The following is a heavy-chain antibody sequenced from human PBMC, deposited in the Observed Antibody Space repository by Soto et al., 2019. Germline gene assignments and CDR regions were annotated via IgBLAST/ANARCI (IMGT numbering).Heavy chain of an antibody. V-gene: IGHV3-49*04. CDR3: TSQIVVVTAANYGMDV. CDR1: GFTFGDYA. J-gene: IGHJ6*02. Sequence: RLSFTASGFTFGDYAMSWVRQAPGKGLEWVGFIRSKAYGGTTEYAASVKGRFTISRDDSKSIAYLQMNSLKTEDTAVYYCTSQIVVVTAANYGMDVWGQGTTVTVSS. CDR2: IRSKAYGGTT. D-gene: IGHD2-21*02.